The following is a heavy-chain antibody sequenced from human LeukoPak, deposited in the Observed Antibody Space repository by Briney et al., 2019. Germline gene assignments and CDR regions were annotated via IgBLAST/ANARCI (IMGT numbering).Heavy chain of an antibody. Sequence: PSETLSLTCAVYGGSFSGYYWSWIRQPPGKGLEWIGEINHSGSTNYNPSLKSRVTISVDTSKNQFSLKLSSVTAADTAVYYCASLVAPFGAHYFDYWGQGTLVTVSS. CDR3: ASLVAPFGAHYFDY. J-gene: IGHJ4*02. D-gene: IGHD3-16*01. CDR2: INHSGST. CDR1: GGSFSGYY. V-gene: IGHV4-34*01.